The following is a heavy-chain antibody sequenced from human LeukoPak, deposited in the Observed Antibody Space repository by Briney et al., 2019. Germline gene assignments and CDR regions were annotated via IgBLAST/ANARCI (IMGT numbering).Heavy chain of an antibody. CDR2: INHSGST. Sequence: PSETLSLTCAVSGGSFSGYYWSWIRQPPGKGLEWIGEINHSGSTNYNPSLKSRVTISVDTSKNQFSLKLNSVTAADTAVYYCARVGAAAGFNFDYWGQGTLVTVS. CDR3: ARVGAAAGFNFDY. CDR1: GGSFSGYY. V-gene: IGHV4-34*01. J-gene: IGHJ4*02. D-gene: IGHD6-13*01.